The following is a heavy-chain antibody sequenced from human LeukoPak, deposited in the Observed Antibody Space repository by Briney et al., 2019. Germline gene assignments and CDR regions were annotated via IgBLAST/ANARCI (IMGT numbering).Heavy chain of an antibody. D-gene: IGHD2-2*01. CDR3: ARERDYCTTTSCYVRTYGMDV. CDR1: GGSISSGGYY. CDR2: IYYAGST. Sequence: PSETLSLTCTVSGGSISSGGYYWSWVRQHPGKGLEWIGYIYYAGSTSYNPSLKSRVTISLDTSKTQFSLKLSSVTAADTAVYYCARERDYCTTTSCYVRTYGMDVWGQGTTVTVSS. V-gene: IGHV4-31*03. J-gene: IGHJ6*02.